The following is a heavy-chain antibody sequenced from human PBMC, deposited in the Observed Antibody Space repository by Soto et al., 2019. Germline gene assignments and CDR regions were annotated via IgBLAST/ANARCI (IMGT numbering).Heavy chain of an antibody. Sequence: QVQLVESGGGVVQPGRSLRLSCAASGFPFSSYAIHWVRQAPGKGLEWVAVISDDGSNKYYADSVKGRFTISRDDSKNTMSQQMNSMRAEDTAVYYCARDRYYDYASSVLDYWGQGTLVTVSS. CDR3: ARDRYYDYASSVLDY. CDR2: ISDDGSNK. CDR1: GFPFSSYA. V-gene: IGHV3-30-3*01. D-gene: IGHD3-22*01. J-gene: IGHJ4*02.